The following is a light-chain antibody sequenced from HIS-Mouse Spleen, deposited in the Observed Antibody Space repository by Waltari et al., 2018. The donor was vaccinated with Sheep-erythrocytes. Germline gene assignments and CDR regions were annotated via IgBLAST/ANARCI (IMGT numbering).Light chain of an antibody. CDR3: CSYAGSYNHV. CDR2: DVS. CDR1: SSDVGGYNY. J-gene: IGLJ1*01. Sequence: QSALTQPRSVSGSPGQSVTISCTGTSSDVGGYNYVSWYQQHQGKAPKLMIYDVSKRPSGVPVRFSGAKSGNTASLTISGLQAEDEADYYCCSYAGSYNHVFATGTKVTVL. V-gene: IGLV2-11*01.